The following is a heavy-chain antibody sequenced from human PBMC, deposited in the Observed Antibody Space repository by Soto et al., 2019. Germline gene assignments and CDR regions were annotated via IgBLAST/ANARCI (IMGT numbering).Heavy chain of an antibody. Sequence: ASLKISCRTCGYRFTSYWIAWVRQMPGKGLEWMGIIFPSNSDTRYSPSFQGQVTISADRSTSTVFLQWASLKASDTAVYFCARKDKSGYFNWFDPWGQGTLVTASS. V-gene: IGHV5-51*01. J-gene: IGHJ5*02. CDR3: ARKDKSGYFNWFDP. CDR1: GYRFTSYW. CDR2: IFPSNSDT. D-gene: IGHD3-22*01.